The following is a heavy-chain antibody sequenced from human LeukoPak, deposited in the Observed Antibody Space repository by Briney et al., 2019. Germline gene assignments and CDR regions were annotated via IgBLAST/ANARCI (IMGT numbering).Heavy chain of an antibody. J-gene: IGHJ4*02. V-gene: IGHV3-21*01. CDR3: ARENVVVTAIDY. D-gene: IGHD2-21*02. CDR1: GFTFSSYS. CDR2: ISSSSSYI. Sequence: GGSLRLSCAASGFTFSSYSMNWVRQAPGKGLEWVSSISSSSSYIYYADSVKGRFTISRDNAKNSLYLQMNSLRAEDTAVYYCARENVVVTAIDYWGQGTLVTASS.